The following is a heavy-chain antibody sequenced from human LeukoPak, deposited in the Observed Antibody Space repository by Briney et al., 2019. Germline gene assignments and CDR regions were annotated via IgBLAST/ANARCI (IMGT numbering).Heavy chain of an antibody. Sequence: PGGSLRLSCAASGFTFSSYWMSWVRQAPGKGLEWVANIKQDGSEKYYVDSVKGRFTISRDNSKNTLYLQMNSLRTDDTAVYYCARLLGSTGFDYWGQGTLVTVSS. J-gene: IGHJ4*02. CDR2: IKQDGSEK. CDR3: ARLLGSTGFDY. V-gene: IGHV3-7*01. CDR1: GFTFSSYW. D-gene: IGHD1-26*01.